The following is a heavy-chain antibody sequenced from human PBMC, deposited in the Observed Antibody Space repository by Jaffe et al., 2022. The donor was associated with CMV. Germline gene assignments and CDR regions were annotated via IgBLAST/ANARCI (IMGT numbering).Heavy chain of an antibody. D-gene: IGHD6-13*01. CDR3: VKETLQGIAAAGNMDV. V-gene: IGHV3-64D*06. J-gene: IGHJ6*03. CDR1: GFTFSSYA. Sequence: EVQLVESGGGLVQPGGSLRLSCSASGFTFSSYAMHWVRQAPGKGLEYVSAISSNGGSTYYADSVKGRFTISRDNSKNTLYLQMSSLRAEDTAVYYCVKETLQGIAAAGNMDVWGKGTTVTVSS. CDR2: ISSNGGST.